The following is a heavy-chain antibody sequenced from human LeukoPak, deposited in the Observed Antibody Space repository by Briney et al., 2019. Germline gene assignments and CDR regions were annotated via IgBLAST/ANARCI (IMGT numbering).Heavy chain of an antibody. CDR3: ASYILTSIAAAGPPLAEYFQH. Sequence: SETLSLTCTVSGYSISSGYYWGWIRQPPGKGLEWIGSIYHSGSTYHNPSLKSRLTISVDTSKHQFSLKLSSVTAADTAVYYCASYILTSIAAAGPPLAEYFQHWGQGTLVTVSS. J-gene: IGHJ1*01. CDR1: GYSISSGYY. V-gene: IGHV4-38-2*02. CDR2: IYHSGST. D-gene: IGHD6-13*01.